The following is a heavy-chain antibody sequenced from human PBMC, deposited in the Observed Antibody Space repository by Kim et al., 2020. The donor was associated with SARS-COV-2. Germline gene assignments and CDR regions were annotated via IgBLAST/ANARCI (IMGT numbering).Heavy chain of an antibody. Sequence: IYYADSVKGRFTISRDNAKNSLYLQMNSLRAEDTAVYYCARADYGDYIDYWGQGTLVTVSS. CDR2: I. D-gene: IGHD4-17*01. J-gene: IGHJ4*02. V-gene: IGHV3-21*01. CDR3: ARADYGDYIDY.